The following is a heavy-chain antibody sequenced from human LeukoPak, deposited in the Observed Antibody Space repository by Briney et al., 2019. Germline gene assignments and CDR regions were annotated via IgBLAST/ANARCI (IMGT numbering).Heavy chain of an antibody. V-gene: IGHV3-23*01. Sequence: GGTLRLSCAASGLTFSSYAMSWVRQAPGKGLEWVSAFSGSGGDTYYADSVKGWFTISRDNSKNTLYLQMNSLRAEDTAVYYCAKSGYNRFDYWGQGTLVTVSS. CDR3: AKSGYNRFDY. CDR1: GLTFSSYA. D-gene: IGHD5-24*01. J-gene: IGHJ4*02. CDR2: FSGSGGDT.